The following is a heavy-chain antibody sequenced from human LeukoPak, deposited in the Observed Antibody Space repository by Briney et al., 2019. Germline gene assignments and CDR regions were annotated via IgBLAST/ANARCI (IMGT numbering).Heavy chain of an antibody. CDR1: GGTFNKYA. CDR3: ARGEDIVGNNWFDP. Sequence: ASVKVSCKASGGTFNKYAITWVRQAPGQGLEWMGGIIPMHAPARYAQNFQGRVTITTDESTSTAYMELSSLRSEDTAVYYCARGEDIVGNNWFDPWGQGTLVTVSS. J-gene: IGHJ5*02. V-gene: IGHV1-69*05. D-gene: IGHD2-15*01. CDR2: IIPMHAPA.